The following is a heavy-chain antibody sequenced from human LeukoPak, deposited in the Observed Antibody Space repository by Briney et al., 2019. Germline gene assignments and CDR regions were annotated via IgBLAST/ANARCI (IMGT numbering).Heavy chain of an antibody. CDR3: ARGRSRYFDL. Sequence: PSETLSLTCAVYGGSFSGYYWSWIRQPPGKGREWIGEINHSGSTNYNPSLKSRVTISVDTSKNQFSLKLRSVTAADTAVYYCARGRSRYFDLWGRGTLVTVSS. CDR2: INHSGST. V-gene: IGHV4-34*01. CDR1: GGSFSGYY. J-gene: IGHJ2*01.